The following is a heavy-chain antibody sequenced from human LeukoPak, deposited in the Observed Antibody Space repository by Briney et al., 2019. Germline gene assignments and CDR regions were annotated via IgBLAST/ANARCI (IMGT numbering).Heavy chain of an antibody. CDR1: GYTFTGYY. D-gene: IGHD3-22*01. J-gene: IGHJ4*02. CDR2: INPNSGGT. V-gene: IGHV1-2*02. Sequence: ASVKVSCKASGYTFTGYYMHWVRQAPGQGLEWMGWINPNSGGTNYAQKFQGRVTMTRDTSISTAYMELSRLRSDDTAVYYCARGRYDSSGYYSDYWGQGTLVTVSS. CDR3: ARGRYDSSGYYSDY.